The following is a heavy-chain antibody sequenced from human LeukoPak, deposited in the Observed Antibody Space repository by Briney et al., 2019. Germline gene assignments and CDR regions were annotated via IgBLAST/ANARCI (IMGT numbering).Heavy chain of an antibody. V-gene: IGHV3-48*03. CDR3: ARDLGQYYDTSDNWFDP. CDR2: ISSSGSTI. CDR1: GFTFSSYE. Sequence: GGSLRLSCAVSGFTFSSYEMNWVRQAPGKGLEWVSYISSSGSTIYYADSVKGRFTISRDNAKNTLNLQMNSLRAEDTAVYYCARDLGQYYDTSDNWFDPWGQGTLVTVSS. J-gene: IGHJ5*02. D-gene: IGHD3-22*01.